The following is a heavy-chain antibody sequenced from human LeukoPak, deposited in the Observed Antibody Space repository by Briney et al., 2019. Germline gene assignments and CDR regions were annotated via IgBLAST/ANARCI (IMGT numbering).Heavy chain of an antibody. CDR2: IYPGDSDT. V-gene: IGHV5-51*01. J-gene: IGHJ4*02. D-gene: IGHD2-21*02. Sequence: GESLKISCKGSGYSFTSYWIGWVRQMPGKGLELIGIIYPGDSDTRYSPSFQGQVTISTDKSISTAYLQWSSLKASDTAMYYCARHLFQPRYCGGDCQNPHLSFDYWGQGTLVTVSS. CDR3: ARHLFQPRYCGGDCQNPHLSFDY. CDR1: GYSFTSYW.